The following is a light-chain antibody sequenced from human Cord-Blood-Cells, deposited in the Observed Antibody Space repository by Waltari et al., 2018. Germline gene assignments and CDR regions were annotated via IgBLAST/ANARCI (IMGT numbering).Light chain of an antibody. V-gene: IGLV2-23*01. J-gene: IGLJ3*02. Sequence: QSALTQPASVSGSPGQSITISCTGTSSDVGSYNLVSWYQQHPGKAPKHMIYEGSKRTSGVSNRFSGSKSGNTASLTIAGLQAEDEADYYCCSYAGSSTVFGGGTKLTVL. CDR2: EGS. CDR3: CSYAGSSTV. CDR1: SSDVGSYNL.